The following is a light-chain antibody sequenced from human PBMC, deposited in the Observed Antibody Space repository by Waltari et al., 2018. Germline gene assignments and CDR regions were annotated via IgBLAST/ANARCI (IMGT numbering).Light chain of an antibody. J-gene: IGKJ2*01. Sequence: DIVMTQSPDSLAVSLGERATINCKSSQNILYTSNNKNYLAWYQRKPGQPPKLLFYWASTRESGVPDRFSCSGSGTDFTLAISSLQAEYVAIYYCQQYYNTPYTFGQGTKLEI. CDR1: QNILYTSNNKNY. CDR2: WAS. V-gene: IGKV4-1*01. CDR3: QQYYNTPYT.